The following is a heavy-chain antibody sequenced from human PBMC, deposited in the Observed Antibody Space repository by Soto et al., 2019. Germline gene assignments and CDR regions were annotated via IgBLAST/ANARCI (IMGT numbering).Heavy chain of an antibody. J-gene: IGHJ6*02. D-gene: IGHD2-2*01. Sequence: GGSLRLSCAASGGTFSSYGMHWVRQAPGKGLEWVAVISYDGSNKYYADSVKGRFTISRDNSKNTLYLQMNSLRAEDTAVYYCAVGYCSSTSCYAPRLYYYGMDVWGQGTTVTVSS. V-gene: IGHV3-30*03. CDR1: GGTFSSYG. CDR2: ISYDGSNK. CDR3: AVGYCSSTSCYAPRLYYYGMDV.